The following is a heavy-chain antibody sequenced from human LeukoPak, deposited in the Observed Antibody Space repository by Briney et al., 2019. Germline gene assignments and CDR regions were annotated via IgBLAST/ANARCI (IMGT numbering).Heavy chain of an antibody. Sequence: PGGSLRLSCAASGFTFSSSWMHWVRQVPGRGLVWVSRISSDGRNTIYADSVKGRFTVSRDNAKNTLYLQMNSLRAEDTAVYYCARDWGGSGQTSHDYWGQGTLVTVSS. CDR2: ISSDGRNT. CDR1: GFTFSSSW. J-gene: IGHJ4*02. V-gene: IGHV3-74*01. D-gene: IGHD3-16*01. CDR3: ARDWGGSGQTSHDY.